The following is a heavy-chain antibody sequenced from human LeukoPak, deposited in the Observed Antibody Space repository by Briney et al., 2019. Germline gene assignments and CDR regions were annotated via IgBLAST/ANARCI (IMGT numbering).Heavy chain of an antibody. D-gene: IGHD2-2*01. J-gene: IGHJ6*03. CDR1: GGTFSSYT. Sequence: SVKVSCKASGGTFSSYTISWVRQAPGQGLEWMGRIIPILGIANYAQKFQGRVTITADKSTSTAYMELSSLRSEDTAVYYCAREYCSSTSCRYLYYMDVWGKGSTVTVSS. V-gene: IGHV1-69*04. CDR2: IIPILGIA. CDR3: AREYCSSTSCRYLYYMDV.